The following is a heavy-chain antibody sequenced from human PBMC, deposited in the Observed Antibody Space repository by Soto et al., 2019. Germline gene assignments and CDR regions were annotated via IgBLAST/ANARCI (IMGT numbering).Heavy chain of an antibody. J-gene: IGHJ5*02. V-gene: IGHV4-39*01. CDR3: ARQAILRFLEWSSNWFDP. Sequence: QLQLQESGPGLVKPSETLSLTCTVSGGSISSSSYYWGWIRQPPGKGLEWIGSIYYSGSTYYNPSLKSRVTISVDTAKNQFSLKLSSVTAADTAVYYCARQAILRFLEWSSNWFDPWGQGTLVTVSS. CDR2: IYYSGST. D-gene: IGHD3-3*01. CDR1: GGSISSSSYY.